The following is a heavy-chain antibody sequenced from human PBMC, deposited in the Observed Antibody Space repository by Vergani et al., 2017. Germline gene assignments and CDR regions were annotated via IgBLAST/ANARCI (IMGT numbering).Heavy chain of an antibody. CDR2: ISYDGNKK. CDR1: GFPFSDYG. D-gene: IGHD1-1*01. CDR3: ARDFLTRVTTLDYYYMGV. Sequence: QVQLVESGGGEVQPGRSLRLSCSAAGFPFSDYGVHWVRQAPGKGLGRVSVISYDGNKKNNADSVKGRFTISRDNSKNTLYLEMNALRAEDTAVYYCARDFLTRVTTLDYYYMGVWGKGTTVTVSS. J-gene: IGHJ6*03. V-gene: IGHV3-30*03.